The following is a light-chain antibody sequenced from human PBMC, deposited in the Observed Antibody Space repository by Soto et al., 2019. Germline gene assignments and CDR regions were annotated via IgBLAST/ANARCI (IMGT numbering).Light chain of an antibody. CDR1: QSVSGN. CDR2: GAS. Sequence: EIVMTQSPATLSVSPGERATLSCRASQSVSGNLAWYQQKPGQAPGLLIYGASTSATAITARFSGSGSGTEFTLTISSLQSEDFAVYYCQQYNNWPPAFGQGTKVEIK. CDR3: QQYNNWPPA. V-gene: IGKV3-15*01. J-gene: IGKJ1*01.